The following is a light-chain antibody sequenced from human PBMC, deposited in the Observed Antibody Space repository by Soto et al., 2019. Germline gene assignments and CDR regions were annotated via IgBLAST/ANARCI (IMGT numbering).Light chain of an antibody. Sequence: EIVMTQSPATLSVSPGERDTLSCRASQSVSNNLAWYQQKPGQTPRLLIYGASTRATGIPARFSGSGSGTEFTLTISSLQSEDFAVYYCQQYNNWPPQYTFGQGTKLEIK. CDR2: GAS. J-gene: IGKJ2*01. CDR3: QQYNNWPPQYT. V-gene: IGKV3-15*01. CDR1: QSVSNN.